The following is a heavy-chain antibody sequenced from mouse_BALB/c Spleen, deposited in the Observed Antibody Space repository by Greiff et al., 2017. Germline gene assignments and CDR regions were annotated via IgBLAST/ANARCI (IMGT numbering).Heavy chain of an antibody. Sequence: EVKLMESGPGLVKPSQSLSLTCSVTGYSITSGYFWYWIRQFPGNKLEWMGYISYDGSNNYNPSLKNRISITRDTSKNQFFLKLNSVTTEDTATYYCATYYYGSSYAWFAYWGQGTLVTVSA. CDR2: ISYDGSN. J-gene: IGHJ3*01. V-gene: IGHV3-6*02. D-gene: IGHD1-1*01. CDR3: ATYYYGSSYAWFAY. CDR1: GYSITSGYF.